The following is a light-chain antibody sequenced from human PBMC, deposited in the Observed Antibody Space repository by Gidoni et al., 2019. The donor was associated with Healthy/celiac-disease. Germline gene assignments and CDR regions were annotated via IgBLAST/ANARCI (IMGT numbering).Light chain of an antibody. J-gene: IGKJ4*01. CDR1: QSISSY. CDR3: QQSYSTPVT. V-gene: IGKV1-39*01. Sequence: DIQMTQSPSSLSASVGDSVTITCRASQSISSYLNWYQQKPGKAPKLLLYAASSLQSGVPSRFSGSGSGTDFTLTISSLQPEDFATYYCQQSYSTPVTFGGGTKVEIK. CDR2: AAS.